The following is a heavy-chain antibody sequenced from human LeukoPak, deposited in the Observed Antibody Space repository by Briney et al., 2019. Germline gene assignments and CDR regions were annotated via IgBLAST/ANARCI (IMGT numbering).Heavy chain of an antibody. J-gene: IGHJ5*02. Sequence: PGGSLRLSCAASGFTVSSNYMSWVRQAPGKGLEWVSVIYSGGSTYYADSVKGRFTISRDNSKNTLYLQMNSLRAEDTAIYYCARVRVRPDGNRRNNWFDPWGQGTLVTVSS. CDR3: ARVRVRPDGNRRNNWFDP. V-gene: IGHV3-53*01. D-gene: IGHD3-10*01. CDR1: GFTVSSNY. CDR2: IYSGGST.